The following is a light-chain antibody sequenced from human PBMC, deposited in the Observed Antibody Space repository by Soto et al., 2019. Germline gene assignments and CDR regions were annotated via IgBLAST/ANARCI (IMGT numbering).Light chain of an antibody. CDR3: QQYHSDPIT. J-gene: IGKJ5*01. Sequence: DFVMTQSPDSLAVSLGERATIHCKASQSVLSNSNNKNYLAWFQQKSGQPPKLLIYWTSTRQSGVPDRFSGSGSATDFTLTISSLQAEDVAVYYCQQYHSDPITFGQGTRLEIK. V-gene: IGKV4-1*01. CDR2: WTS. CDR1: QSVLSNSNNKNY.